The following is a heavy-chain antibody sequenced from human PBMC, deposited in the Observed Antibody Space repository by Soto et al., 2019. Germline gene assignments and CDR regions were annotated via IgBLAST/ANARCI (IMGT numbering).Heavy chain of an antibody. CDR3: TRGITLIRGVIPPGYYYGMDV. V-gene: IGHV1-69*01. D-gene: IGHD3-10*01. CDR2: FNPIFETA. Sequence: QVQLVQSGAEVKKPGSSVKVSCKASGGTFSSYAISWVRQAPGQGLEWMGGFNPIFETANYAQKFQGRVTITAEESTNTAYMELSSLRSEATAVYYCTRGITLIRGVIPPGYYYGMDVWGQGTTVAVSS. CDR1: GGTFSSYA. J-gene: IGHJ6*02.